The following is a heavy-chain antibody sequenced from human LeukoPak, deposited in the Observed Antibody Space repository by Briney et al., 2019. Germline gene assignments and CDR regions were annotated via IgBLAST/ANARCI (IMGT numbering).Heavy chain of an antibody. J-gene: IGHJ4*02. Sequence: SQTLSLTCTVSADSLSSGGHYWAWIRQFPGKGLESIGFIHHSGRSRHNPSLKDRAAISVDTSRKQFALKLSSVTAADTAMYYCARGGNRFGGFYFDYWGQGIQVIVSS. CDR3: ARGGNRFGGFYFDY. CDR2: IHHSGRS. V-gene: IGHV4-31*03. CDR1: ADSLSSGGHY. D-gene: IGHD3-10*01.